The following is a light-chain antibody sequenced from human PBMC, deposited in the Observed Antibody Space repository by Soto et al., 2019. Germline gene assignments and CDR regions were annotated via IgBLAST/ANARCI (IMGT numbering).Light chain of an antibody. V-gene: IGKV3-11*01. Sequence: EIVLTQSPATLSLSPGERATLSCRVSQSVRHYLAWYQQKPGQAPRLLIYDASNRATGIPARFSGSGSGTDFTLTISSLEPEDFAVYYCQQRSNWLITFGQGTRLEIK. J-gene: IGKJ5*01. CDR2: DAS. CDR3: QQRSNWLIT. CDR1: QSVRHY.